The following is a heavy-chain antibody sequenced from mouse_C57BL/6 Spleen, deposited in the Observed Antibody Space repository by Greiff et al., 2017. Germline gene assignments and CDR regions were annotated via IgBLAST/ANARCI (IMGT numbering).Heavy chain of an antibody. CDR3: ASGRPWFAY. CDR2: IWGVGST. Sequence: VQLQQSGPGLVAPSQSLSITCTVSGFSLTSYGVDWVRPSPGKGLAWLGVIWGVGSTNYNSALKSRLSISKDNSKSQVFLKMNSLLTDDTAMYYCASGRPWFAYWGQGTLVTVSA. J-gene: IGHJ3*01. V-gene: IGHV2-6*01. CDR1: GFSLTSYG.